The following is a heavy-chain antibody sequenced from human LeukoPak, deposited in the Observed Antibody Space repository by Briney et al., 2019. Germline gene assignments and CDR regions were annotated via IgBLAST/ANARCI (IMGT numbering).Heavy chain of an antibody. J-gene: IGHJ4*02. V-gene: IGHV4-39*01. CDR3: ARQGGDGYNYY. CDR1: GGSISSSSYY. CDR2: IYYSGST. D-gene: IGHD5-24*01. Sequence: SETLSLTCTVSGGSISSSSYYWGWIRQPPGKGLEWTGSIYYSGSTYYNPSLKSRVTISVDTSKNRFSLKLSSVTAADTAVYYCARQGGDGYNYYWGQGTLVTVSS.